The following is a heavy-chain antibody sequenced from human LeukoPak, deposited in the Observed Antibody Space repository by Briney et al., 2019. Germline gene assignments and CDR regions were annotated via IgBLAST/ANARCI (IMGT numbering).Heavy chain of an antibody. D-gene: IGHD2-2*01. CDR1: GYTFTSYG. J-gene: IGHJ4*02. V-gene: IGHV1-18*04. CDR3: ARDDIVVVPAAMGFDY. CDR2: ISAYNGNT. Sequence: ASVKVSCKAPGYTFTSYGISWVRQAPGQGLEWMGWISAYNGNTNYAQKLQGRVTMTTDTSTSTAYMELRSLRSDDTAVYYCARDDIVVVPAAMGFDYWGQGTLVTVSS.